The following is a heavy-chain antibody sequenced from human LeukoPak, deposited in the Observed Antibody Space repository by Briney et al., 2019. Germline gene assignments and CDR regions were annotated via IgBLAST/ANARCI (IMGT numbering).Heavy chain of an antibody. CDR3: VTDAATIAAGGTGPY. CDR2: IKRKSDGATT. V-gene: IGHV3-15*01. J-gene: IGHJ4*02. CDR1: GFTFRNAR. D-gene: IGHD6-13*01. Sequence: NPGGSLRLSCAASGFTFRNARMSWVRQAPGKGLEWVGRIKRKSDGATTDYAAPVQGRFIISRDDSKNTLYLQISSLNTEDTAVYYCVTDAATIAAGGTGPYWGQGTLVTVSS.